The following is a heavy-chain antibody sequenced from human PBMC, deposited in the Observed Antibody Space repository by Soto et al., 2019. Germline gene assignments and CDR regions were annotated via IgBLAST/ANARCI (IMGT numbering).Heavy chain of an antibody. J-gene: IGHJ4*02. D-gene: IGHD6-13*01. CDR2: ISSSGSFI. Sequence: GGSLRLSCAASGFTFRTYGMNWVRRAPGGGLEWVASISSSGSFIYYADSVKGRFTISRDDAEKSLYLQMNSLRAEDTALYYCAREPEGIAAALDYWGRGTRGTVSA. CDR3: AREPEGIAAALDY. V-gene: IGHV3-21*01. CDR1: GFTFRTYG.